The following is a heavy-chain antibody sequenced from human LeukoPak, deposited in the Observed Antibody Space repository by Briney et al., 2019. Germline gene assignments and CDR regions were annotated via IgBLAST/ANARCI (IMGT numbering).Heavy chain of an antibody. V-gene: IGHV3-23*01. D-gene: IGHD4-17*01. CDR3: AKAFEMPTVTDFDY. CDR2: IRDSGAST. CDR1: GFTFSDCA. Sequence: GGSLRLSCAASGFTFSDCAMSWVRQAPGNGLEWVSAIRDSGASTYYADSVKGRFTISRDNSKNSLYLQMNSLRAEDTAVYYCAKAFEMPTVTDFDYWGQGTLVTVSS. J-gene: IGHJ4*02.